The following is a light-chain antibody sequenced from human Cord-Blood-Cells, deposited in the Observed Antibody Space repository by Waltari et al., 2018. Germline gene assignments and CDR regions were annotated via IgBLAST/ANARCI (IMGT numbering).Light chain of an antibody. V-gene: IGLV5-45*02. CDR1: SGINVGTYR. CDR2: YKSDSDK. CDR3: MIWHSSAWV. J-gene: IGLJ3*02. Sequence: QAVLTQPSSLSASPGASASLTCTLRSGINVGTYRIYWYQQKPGSPPQYLLRYKSDSDKQQGSGVPSLFSGSKDASANAGILLISGLQSADEADYYCMIWHSSAWVFGGGTKLTVL.